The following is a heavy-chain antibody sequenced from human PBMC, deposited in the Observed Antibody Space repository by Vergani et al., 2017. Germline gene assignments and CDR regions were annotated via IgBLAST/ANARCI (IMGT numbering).Heavy chain of an antibody. D-gene: IGHD2-21*01. V-gene: IGHV4-4*07. CDR1: GFTFSACP. J-gene: IGHJ3*01. CDR3: ARDGGEYDKDALDV. CDR2: IYTSGAT. Sequence: VQLLQSGGGVIQPGGPVRLSCAASGFTFSACPMTWVRQAPGKGLEWIGRIYTSGATNYNPSLRSRAIMSVDASKKQFSLKLTSVTAADTAVYYCARDGGEYDKDALDVWGQGTKVTVTS.